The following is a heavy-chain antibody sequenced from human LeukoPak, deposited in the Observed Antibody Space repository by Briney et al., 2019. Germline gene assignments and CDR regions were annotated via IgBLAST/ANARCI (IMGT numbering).Heavy chain of an antibody. D-gene: IGHD5-12*01. CDR1: GFTFSTYA. CDR2: ISGSGG. J-gene: IGHJ3*02. V-gene: IGHV3-23*01. CDR3: AKHLGYGAFDI. Sequence: GGSLRLSCAASGFTFSTYAMSWVRQAPGKGLEWVSAISGSGGYYADSVRGRFTISRDNSKNTLYLQMNSLRAEDTAVYYCAKHLGYGAFDIWGQGTMVNVSS.